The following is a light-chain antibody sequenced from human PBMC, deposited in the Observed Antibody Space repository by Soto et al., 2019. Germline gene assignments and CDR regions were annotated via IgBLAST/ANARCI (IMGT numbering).Light chain of an antibody. Sequence: EIVLTQSPATLSLSPGERATLSCRASQSVSSYLAWYQQKPGQAPRLLIYDASNRATGIPARFSGSGSGTDFTLTISSLEPEDLAVYYCQQRSNWPPYPFGQGPKLEIK. V-gene: IGKV3-11*01. CDR1: QSVSSY. CDR2: DAS. CDR3: QQRSNWPPYP. J-gene: IGKJ2*01.